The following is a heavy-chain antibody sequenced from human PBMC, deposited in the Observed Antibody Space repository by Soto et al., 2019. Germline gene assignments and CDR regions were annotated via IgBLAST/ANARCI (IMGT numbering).Heavy chain of an antibody. V-gene: IGHV1-69*02. CDR3: ARGGDGSGSESVFDI. Sequence: QVQLVQSGAVVKKPGSSMKVSCKTSGDTFSTYPITWVRQAPGQGLEWMGRTIPILYITDYAQKFQGRVSITADKSTTTAYMELSSLKFEDTAVYYCARGGDGSGSESVFDIWGQGTMVTVSS. CDR1: GDTFSTYP. D-gene: IGHD3-22*01. CDR2: TIPILYIT. J-gene: IGHJ3*02.